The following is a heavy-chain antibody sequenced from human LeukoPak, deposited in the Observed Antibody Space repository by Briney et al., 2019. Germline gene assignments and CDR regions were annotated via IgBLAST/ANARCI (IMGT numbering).Heavy chain of an antibody. Sequence: GGSLRLSCAASGFPFSSYWMSWVRQAPGKGLEWVANIKQDGSDKYYVDSVKGRFTISRDNAKNSLYLQVNSLRADDTAVYYCARLTGTTGFDYWGQGTLVTVSS. J-gene: IGHJ4*02. D-gene: IGHD1-1*01. CDR2: IKQDGSDK. V-gene: IGHV3-7*01. CDR3: ARLTGTTGFDY. CDR1: GFPFSSYW.